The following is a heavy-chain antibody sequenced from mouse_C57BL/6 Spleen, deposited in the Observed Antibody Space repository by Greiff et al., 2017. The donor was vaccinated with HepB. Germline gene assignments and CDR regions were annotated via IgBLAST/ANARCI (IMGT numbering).Heavy chain of an antibody. D-gene: IGHD1-1*01. CDR3: ARPFGSSYWYFDV. CDR1: GYTFTSYW. V-gene: IGHV1-52*01. J-gene: IGHJ1*03. Sequence: VQLQQPGAELVRPGSSVKLSCKASGYTFTSYWMHWVKQRPIQGLEWIGNIDPSDSETHYNQKFKDKATLTVDKSSSTAYMQLSSLTSEDSAVYDCARPFGSSYWYFDVWGTGTTVTVSS. CDR2: IDPSDSET.